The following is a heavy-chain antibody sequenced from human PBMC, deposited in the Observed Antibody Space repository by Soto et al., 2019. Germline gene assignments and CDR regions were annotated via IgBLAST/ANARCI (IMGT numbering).Heavy chain of an antibody. Sequence: PSETLSLTCSVSGDAISNFCGSWIGQTPGRGLEWIGCVHESGSTDYNPSLKGRVTISLHTSKSQFSLSLRSATAADTATYYCARGTRALIASFFAYSRQGIPVTVS. CDR3: ARGTRALIASFFAY. CDR1: GDAISNFC. J-gene: IGHJ4*02. CDR2: VHESGST. D-gene: IGHD2-21*01. V-gene: IGHV4-59*03.